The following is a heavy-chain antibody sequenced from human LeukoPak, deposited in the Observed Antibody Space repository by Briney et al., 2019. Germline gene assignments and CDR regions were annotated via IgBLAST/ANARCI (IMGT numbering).Heavy chain of an antibody. Sequence: PSETLSLTCAVYGWSFSGYYWSWIRQPPGKGLEWIGEINRSGSTNYNPSLKSRVTISVDTSKNQFSLKLSSVTAADTAVYYCARTLAVAATPHIYFDYWGQGTLVTVSS. J-gene: IGHJ4*02. CDR1: GWSFSGYY. CDR3: ARTLAVAATPHIYFDY. CDR2: INRSGST. D-gene: IGHD6-19*01. V-gene: IGHV4-34*01.